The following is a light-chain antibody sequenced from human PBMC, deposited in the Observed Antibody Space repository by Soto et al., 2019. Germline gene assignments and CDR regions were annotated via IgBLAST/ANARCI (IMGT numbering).Light chain of an antibody. CDR2: GAS. Sequence: EIVLTQSPGTLSLFPGERATLSCRASQRVSSTYFAWYRQKPGQPPRLLIYGASKRATGVPDRVSGSGSGTDFTLTITRLEPEDLAVYYCQHYASSPPGFTFGPGTTVDIK. CDR3: QHYASSPPGFT. V-gene: IGKV3-20*01. CDR1: QRVSSTY. J-gene: IGKJ3*01.